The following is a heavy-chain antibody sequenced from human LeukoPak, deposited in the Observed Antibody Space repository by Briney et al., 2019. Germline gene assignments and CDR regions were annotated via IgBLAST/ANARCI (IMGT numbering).Heavy chain of an antibody. J-gene: IGHJ4*02. CDR2: ISGSGAIT. CDR3: ARVAVSSYGRHFDD. V-gene: IGHV3-23*01. Sequence: GGSLRLSCAASGFTFSGYTMSWVRQAPGKGLEWVSAISGSGAITYYADSVKGRFTISRDNSKKTLYLQMHSLRAEDTAVYYCARVAVSSYGRHFDDWGQGTLVTVSS. CDR1: GFTFSGYT. D-gene: IGHD5-12*01.